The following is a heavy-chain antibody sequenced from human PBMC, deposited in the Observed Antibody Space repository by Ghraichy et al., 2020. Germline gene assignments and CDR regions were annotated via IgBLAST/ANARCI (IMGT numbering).Heavy chain of an antibody. CDR2: VARGGTT. CDR3: ARGIRRAVAGSTYYYGLDV. V-gene: IGHV3-53*01. J-gene: IGHJ6*02. Sequence: GGSLRLSCAASGFTVSSTYMTWVRQAPGKGLVWVSLVARGGTTFYADSVKGRFTISRDNSRNTLYLQMNRLSAEDTAVYYCARGIRRAVAGSTYYYGLDVWGQGTTVTVSS. CDR1: GFTVSSTY. D-gene: IGHD6-19*01.